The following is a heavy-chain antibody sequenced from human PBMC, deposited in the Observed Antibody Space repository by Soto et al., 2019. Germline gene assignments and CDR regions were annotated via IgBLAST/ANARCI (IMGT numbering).Heavy chain of an antibody. D-gene: IGHD3-22*01. V-gene: IGHV4-39*01. CDR3: ARNYYDISDDAFDI. CDR2: IYYSGST. Sequence: QLQLQESGPGLVKPSETLSLTCTVSGGSISSSSYYWGWIRQPPGKGLEWIGSIYYSGSTYYNPSLMSRVTISVDTSKNQFSLKLSSVTAADTAVYYCARNYYDISDDAFDIWGQGTMVTVSS. CDR1: GGSISSSSYY. J-gene: IGHJ3*02.